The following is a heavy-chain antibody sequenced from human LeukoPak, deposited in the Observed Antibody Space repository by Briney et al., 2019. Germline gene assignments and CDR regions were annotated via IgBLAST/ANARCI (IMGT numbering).Heavy chain of an antibody. Sequence: SVKVSCKASGGTFSSYAISWVRQAPGQGLEWMGGIFPIFGTANYAQKFQGRVTITADKSTSTAYMELSILRSEDTAVYYCVKGPYSSSRYGPLYGMDVWGKGTMVTVSS. V-gene: IGHV1-69*06. CDR3: VKGPYSSSRYGPLYGMDV. J-gene: IGHJ6*04. CDR1: GGTFSSYA. CDR2: IFPIFGTA. D-gene: IGHD6-13*01.